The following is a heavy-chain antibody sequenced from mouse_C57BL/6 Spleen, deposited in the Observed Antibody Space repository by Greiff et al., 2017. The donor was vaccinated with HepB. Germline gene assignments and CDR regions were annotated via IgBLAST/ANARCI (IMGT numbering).Heavy chain of an antibody. D-gene: IGHD1-1*01. J-gene: IGHJ2*01. CDR1: GYTFTSYG. CDR2: IYIGNGYT. Sequence: EVKLMESGAELVRPGSSVKMSCKTSGYTFTSYGINWVKQRPGQGLEWIGYIYIGNGYTEYNEKFKGKATLTSDTSSSTAYMQLSSLTSEDSAIYFCARERKNYYGSSYVDYFDYWGQGTTLTVSS. V-gene: IGHV1-58*01. CDR3: ARERKNYYGSSYVDYFDY.